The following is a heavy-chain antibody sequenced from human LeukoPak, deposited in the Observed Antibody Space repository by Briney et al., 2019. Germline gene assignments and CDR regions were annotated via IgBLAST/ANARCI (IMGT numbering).Heavy chain of an antibody. CDR2: ISSSGDYI. V-gene: IGHV3-21*01. J-gene: IGHJ4*02. CDR1: GFTFSSYS. CDR3: ARVDSSGWRYYFDY. Sequence: GGSLRLSCAASGFTFSSYSMNWVRQAPGKGLEWVSFISSSGDYIYYAESVKGRFTISRDNAKNSVYLQMNTLRAEDTAVYYCARVDSSGWRYYFDYWGQGTLVTVSS. D-gene: IGHD6-19*01.